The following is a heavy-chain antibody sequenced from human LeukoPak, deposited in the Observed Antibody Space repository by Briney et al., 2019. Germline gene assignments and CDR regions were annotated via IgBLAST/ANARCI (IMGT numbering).Heavy chain of an antibody. CDR1: GYTFTGYY. Sequence: GASVKVSCKASGYTFTGYYMHWVRQAPGQGLEWMGWINPNSGGTNYAQKFQGRVTMTRDTSISTAYMELSRLRSDDTAVYYCAREFYYYDSSGCGYWGQGTLVTVSS. CDR2: INPNSGGT. V-gene: IGHV1-2*02. CDR3: AREFYYYDSSGCGY. J-gene: IGHJ4*02. D-gene: IGHD3-22*01.